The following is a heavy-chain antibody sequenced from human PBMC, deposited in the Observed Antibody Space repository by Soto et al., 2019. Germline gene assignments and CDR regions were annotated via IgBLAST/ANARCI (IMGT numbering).Heavy chain of an antibody. D-gene: IGHD6-13*01. J-gene: IGHJ6*02. CDR2: FDPEDSET. V-gene: IGHV1-24*01. CDR1: GYTLSEFS. CDR3: VIVRRQGGTWYNSYWVDV. Sequence: QVHLVQSGAEVKKPGASVKVSCKVSGYTLSEFSMHWVRQAPGKGLEWMGGFDPEDSETTSAQKFQGRLTMTEDTYAETAYMELSCLRVEDTAVYYCVIVRRQGGTWYNSYWVDVWGQGTAVTVSS.